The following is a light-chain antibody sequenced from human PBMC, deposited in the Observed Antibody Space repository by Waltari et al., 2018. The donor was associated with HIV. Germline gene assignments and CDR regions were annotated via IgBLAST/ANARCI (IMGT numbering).Light chain of an antibody. V-gene: IGLV3-1*01. Sequence: SYELTQPPSVSVSPGQTASITCSGDKLGDKYACWYQQKPGQSPVLVIYQDSQRPSGIPGGVSGSNSGNTATLTLSGTQAMDEADYYCQAWDSSTAVFGGGTKLTVL. CDR2: QDS. CDR3: QAWDSSTAV. CDR1: KLGDKY. J-gene: IGLJ2*01.